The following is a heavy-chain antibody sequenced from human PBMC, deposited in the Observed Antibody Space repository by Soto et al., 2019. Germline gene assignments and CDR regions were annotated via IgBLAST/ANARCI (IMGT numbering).Heavy chain of an antibody. CDR2: IYYSGST. D-gene: IGHD3-10*01. CDR1: GDSISSSRYY. Sequence: KASETLSLTCTVSGDSISSSRYYWGWIRQPPGKGLEWIGSIYYSGSTYYNPSLKSRVTISVDTSKNQFSLKLNSVTAADTAVYYCASYHGSESFYYNGIDYWGQGTLVTVSS. J-gene: IGHJ4*02. CDR3: ASYHGSESFYYNGIDY. V-gene: IGHV4-39*01.